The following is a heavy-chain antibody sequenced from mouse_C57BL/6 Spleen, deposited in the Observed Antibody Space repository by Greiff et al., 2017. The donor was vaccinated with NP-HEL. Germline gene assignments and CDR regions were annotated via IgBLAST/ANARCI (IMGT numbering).Heavy chain of an antibody. J-gene: IGHJ4*01. CDR1: GFNIKDYY. V-gene: IGHV14-2*01. CDR3: ARINYYGSSLYAMDY. CDR2: IDPEDGET. Sequence: LVESGAELVKPGASVKLSCTASGFNIKDYYMHWVKQRTEQGLEWIGRIDPEDGETKYAPKFQGKATITADTSSNTAYLQLSSLTSEDTAVYYCARINYYGSSLYAMDYWGQGTSVTVSS. D-gene: IGHD1-1*01.